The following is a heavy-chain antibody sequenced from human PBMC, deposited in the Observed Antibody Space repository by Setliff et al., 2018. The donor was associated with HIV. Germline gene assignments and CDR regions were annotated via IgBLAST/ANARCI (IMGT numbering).Heavy chain of an antibody. CDR2: ISSSGRT. V-gene: IGHV4-59*11. CDR1: RDSMNRHY. J-gene: IGHJ3*02. Sequence: SETLSLTCTVSRDSMNRHYWTWIRQPPGKGLEWIGYISSSGRTDYNSSLKNRVTMSVDTSNNLFSLIMTSETAADTAVYYCARAGDYYDSRNYLTRGPTAFDIWGQGTMVTVSS. D-gene: IGHD3-22*01. CDR3: ARAGDYYDSRNYLTRGPTAFDI.